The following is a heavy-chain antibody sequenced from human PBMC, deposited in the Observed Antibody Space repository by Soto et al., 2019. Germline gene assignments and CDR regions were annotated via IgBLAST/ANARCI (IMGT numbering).Heavy chain of an antibody. D-gene: IGHD2-21*02. V-gene: IGHV3-23*01. CDR2: LSGGGNSP. J-gene: IGHJ4*02. Sequence: EVQLLESGGGLVQPGGSLRLSCSASGFTFSNSAMSWVRQAPGKGLEWVSSLSGGGNSPKYTDSVKGRFTVSRDNSEXXXXXXXXXXXXXXXXXXXXXXXXXXXXIDCFDKFDSWGRGTLVTVSS. CDR1: GFTFSNSA. CDR3: XXXXXXXXIDCFDKFDS.